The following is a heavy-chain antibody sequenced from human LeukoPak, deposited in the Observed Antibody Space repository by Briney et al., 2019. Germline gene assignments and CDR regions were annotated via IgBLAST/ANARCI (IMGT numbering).Heavy chain of an antibody. Sequence: SETLSLTCTVSGGSISSSNYYWGWIRQPPGKGLEWIGYIFNSGSTYYNPSLKSRVTISVDTSKNQFSLKLSSVTAADTAVYYCATSGWYLLPGVYWGQGTLVTVSS. CDR3: ATSGWYLLPGVY. D-gene: IGHD6-19*01. CDR1: GGSISSSNYY. CDR2: IFNSGST. J-gene: IGHJ4*02. V-gene: IGHV4-39*01.